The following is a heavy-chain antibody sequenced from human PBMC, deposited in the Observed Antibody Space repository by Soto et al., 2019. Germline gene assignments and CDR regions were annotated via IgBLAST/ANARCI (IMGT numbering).Heavy chain of an antibody. D-gene: IGHD3-16*01. Sequence: QITLKESGPTLVKPTQTLTLTCAFSGFSLRTSGVGVGWIRQPPGKALEWLALIYWDGYKHYSPSLKSRLTIPEDTSKNQVVLTMTNMDPVDTAKYSCAHKGGGDRILDYWGQGTLVTVSS. J-gene: IGHJ4*02. CDR3: AHKGGGDRILDY. CDR2: IYWDGYK. CDR1: GFSLRTSGVG. V-gene: IGHV2-5*02.